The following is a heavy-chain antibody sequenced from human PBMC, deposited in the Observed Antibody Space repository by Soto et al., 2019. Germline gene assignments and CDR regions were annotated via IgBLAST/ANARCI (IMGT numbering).Heavy chain of an antibody. Sequence: GSLRLSCAASGFTFSSYAMSWVRQAPGKGLEWVSAISGSGGSTYYADSVKGRFTISRDNSKNTLYLQMNSLRAEDTAVYYCAKDLFLRYSSSWPPNTFDYWGQGTLVTVSS. CDR3: AKDLFLRYSSSWPPNTFDY. D-gene: IGHD6-13*01. J-gene: IGHJ4*02. CDR1: GFTFSSYA. V-gene: IGHV3-23*01. CDR2: ISGSGGST.